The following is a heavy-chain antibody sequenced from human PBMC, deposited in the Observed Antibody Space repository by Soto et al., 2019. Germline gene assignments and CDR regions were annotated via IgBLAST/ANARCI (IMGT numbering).Heavy chain of an antibody. CDR2: ISSSSSYI. CDR3: ARVRVGATLLYFDY. CDR1: GFTFSSYS. J-gene: IGHJ4*02. D-gene: IGHD1-26*01. Sequence: PGGSLRLSCAASGFTFSSYSMNWVRQAPGKGLEWVSSISSSSSYIYCADSVKGRFTISRDNAENSLYLQMNSLRAEDTAVYYCARVRVGATLLYFDYWGQGTLVTVSS. V-gene: IGHV3-21*01.